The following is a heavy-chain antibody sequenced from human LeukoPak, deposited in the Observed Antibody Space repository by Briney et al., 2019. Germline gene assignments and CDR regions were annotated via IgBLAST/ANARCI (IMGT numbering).Heavy chain of an antibody. CDR1: GYTFTAYY. D-gene: IGHD3-22*01. CDR3: ARDQEIVIITENWFDP. CDR2: INPNSGGK. J-gene: IGHJ5*02. V-gene: IGHV1-2*02. Sequence: ASVRVSCKASGYTFTAYYMHWVRQAPGQGLEWMGWINPNSGGKNYAQKFQDRVTMTRDTSISTAYMELSRLRSDDTAVYYCARDQEIVIITENWFDPWGQGTLVTVSS.